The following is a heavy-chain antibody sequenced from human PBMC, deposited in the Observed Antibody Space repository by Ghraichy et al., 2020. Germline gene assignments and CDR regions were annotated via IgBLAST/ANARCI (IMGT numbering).Heavy chain of an antibody. CDR1: GFSLSTSGMC. D-gene: IGHD3-3*01. CDR3: ARGNDFWSGYYTNMVGWFDP. J-gene: IGHJ5*02. CDR2: IDWDDDK. V-gene: IGHV2-70*01. Sequence: SGPTLVKPTQTLTLTCTFSGFSLSTSGMCVSWIRQPPGKALEWLALIDWDDDKYYSTSLKTRLTISKDTSKNQVVLTMTNMDPVDTATYYCARGNDFWSGYYTNMVGWFDPWGQGTLVTVSS.